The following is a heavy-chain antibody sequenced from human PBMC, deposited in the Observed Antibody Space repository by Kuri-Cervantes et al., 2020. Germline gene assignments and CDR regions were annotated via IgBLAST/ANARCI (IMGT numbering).Heavy chain of an antibody. CDR2: IYYSGST. CDR1: GGSISSGDYY. CDR3: ARDRLAMVV. V-gene: IGHV4-30-4*01. J-gene: IGHJ4*02. Sequence: LRLSCTVSGGSISSGDYYWSWIRQPPGKGLEWIGYIYYSGSTYYNPSLKSRVTISVDTSKNQFSLKLTSVTAADTAVYYCARDRLAMVVWGQGALVTVSS. D-gene: IGHD5-18*01.